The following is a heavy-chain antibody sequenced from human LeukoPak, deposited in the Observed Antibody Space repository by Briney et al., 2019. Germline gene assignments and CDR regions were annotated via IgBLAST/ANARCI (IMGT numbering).Heavy chain of an antibody. CDR1: GFTFSDFY. CDR3: ARHHSSGAFFDL. D-gene: IGHD4-11*01. Sequence: GGSLRLSCAASGFTFSDFYMNWVRQAPGKGLEWVSHISSSGGSKYYADSVKGRFTIYRDHAKPSLYLQMNSLRAEDTAVYYCARHHSSGAFFDLWGQGSLVTVSS. J-gene: IGHJ4*02. CDR2: ISSSGGSK. V-gene: IGHV3-11*04.